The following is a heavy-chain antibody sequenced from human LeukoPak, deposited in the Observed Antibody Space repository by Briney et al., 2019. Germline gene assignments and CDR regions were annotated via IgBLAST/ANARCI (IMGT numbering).Heavy chain of an antibody. J-gene: IGHJ6*03. CDR3: ARDSLSSSSFFYYYYMDV. CDR2: INANSGGT. V-gene: IGHV1-2*02. CDR1: GYIFTGYY. Sequence: GASVKVSCKASGYIFTGYYMHWVRQAPGQGLEWMGWINANSGGTNYAQKFQGRVTMTRDTSISTAYMELSRLRSDDTAVYYCARDSLSSSSFFYYYYMDVWGKGTTVTVSS. D-gene: IGHD6-6*01.